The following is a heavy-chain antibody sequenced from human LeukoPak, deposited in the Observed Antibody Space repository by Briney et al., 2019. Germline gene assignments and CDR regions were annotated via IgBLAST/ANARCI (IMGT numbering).Heavy chain of an antibody. CDR2: IYCSGST. Sequence: SETLSLTCTVSGGSVSSGSYYWSWIRQRPGKGLEWIGYIYCSGSTNYNPSLKSRVTISVDTSKNRFSLKLSSVTAADTAVYYCARDKDIVVVPAAMTWDYYYGVDVWGKGTTVTVSS. CDR3: ARDKDIVVVPAAMTWDYYYGVDV. D-gene: IGHD2-2*01. J-gene: IGHJ6*04. CDR1: GGSVSSGSYY. V-gene: IGHV4-61*01.